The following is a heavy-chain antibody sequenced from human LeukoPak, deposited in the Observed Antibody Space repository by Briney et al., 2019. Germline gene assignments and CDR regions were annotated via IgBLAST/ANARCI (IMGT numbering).Heavy chain of an antibody. V-gene: IGHV3-64*01. D-gene: IGHD4-17*01. CDR2: ISSNGGST. J-gene: IGHJ4*02. CDR3: ARSVTTVTTGLDY. CDR1: GFTFSSYA. Sequence: GGSLRLSCAASGFTFSSYAMHWVRQAPGKGLEYVSAISSNGGSTYYANSVKGRFTISRDNSKNTLYLQMGSLRAEDMAVCYCARSVTTVTTGLDYWGQGTLVTVSS.